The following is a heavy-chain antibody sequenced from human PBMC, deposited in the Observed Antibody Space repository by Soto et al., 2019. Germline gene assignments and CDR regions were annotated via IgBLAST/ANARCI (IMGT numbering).Heavy chain of an antibody. J-gene: IGHJ6*02. Sequence: ASVKVSCKASGGTFSSYAISWVRQAPGQGLEWMGGIIPIFGTANYAQKFQGRVTITADESTSTAYMELSSLRSEDTAVYYCARRGGGDFWSGRNNYYYYYYGMDVWGQGTTVTVSS. D-gene: IGHD3-3*01. CDR1: GGTFSSYA. CDR2: IIPIFGTA. V-gene: IGHV1-69*13. CDR3: ARRGGGDFWSGRNNYYYYYYGMDV.